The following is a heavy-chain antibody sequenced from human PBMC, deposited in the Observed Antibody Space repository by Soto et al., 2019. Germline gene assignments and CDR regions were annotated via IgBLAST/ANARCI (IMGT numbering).Heavy chain of an antibody. CDR2: IYYSGST. Sequence: SETLSLTCTVSGGSISSGGYYWSWIRQHPGKGLEWIGYIYYSGSTYYNPSLKSRVTISVDTSKNQFSLKLSSVTAADTAVYYCARLDMTGYFPGAFDIWGQGTMVTVSS. CDR3: ARLDMTGYFPGAFDI. CDR1: GGSISSGGYY. D-gene: IGHD3-9*01. J-gene: IGHJ3*02. V-gene: IGHV4-31*03.